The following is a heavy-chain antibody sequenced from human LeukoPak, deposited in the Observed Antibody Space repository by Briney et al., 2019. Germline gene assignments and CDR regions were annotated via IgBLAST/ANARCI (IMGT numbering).Heavy chain of an antibody. CDR2: IRMDVVNI. CDR3: AKDIGYYDILTGYSEAFDI. CDR1: GSSFAEAS. D-gene: IGHD3-9*01. V-gene: IGHV3-9*01. J-gene: IGHJ3*02. Sequence: GSSLSLSCAASGSSFAEASIRWVRLDPGKGLGWLLGIRMDVVNIVYADSVKGRFTISRDNAKNSLYLQMNSLRAEDTALYYCAKDIGYYDILTGYSEAFDIWGQGTMVTVSS.